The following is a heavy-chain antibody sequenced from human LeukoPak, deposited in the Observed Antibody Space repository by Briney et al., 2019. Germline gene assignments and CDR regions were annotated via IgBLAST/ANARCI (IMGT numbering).Heavy chain of an antibody. Sequence: ASVKVSCKASGYTFTGYYMHWVRQVPGQGLEWMGWINPNSGGTNYAQKFQGRVTMTRDTSISTAYMELSRLRSDDTAVYYCARDPITMVRGVIFRWFDPWGQGTLVTVSS. CDR2: INPNSGGT. V-gene: IGHV1-2*02. D-gene: IGHD3-10*01. CDR1: GYTFTGYY. CDR3: ARDPITMVRGVIFRWFDP. J-gene: IGHJ5*02.